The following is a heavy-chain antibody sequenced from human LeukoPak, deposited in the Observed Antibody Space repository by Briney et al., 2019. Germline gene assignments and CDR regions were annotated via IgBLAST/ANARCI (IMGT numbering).Heavy chain of an antibody. V-gene: IGHV3-23*01. CDR1: GFTFSSYA. CDR2: IGGGGGST. J-gene: IGHJ6*02. D-gene: IGHD3-22*01. CDR3: AKVHYYDSSGYYYYYYGMDV. Sequence: PGGSLRLSCEASGFTFSSYAMNWVRQAPGKGLEWVSGIGGGGGSTYYADSVKGRFTISRDNSKNTLYLQMNSLRAEDTAVYYCAKVHYYDSSGYYYYYYGMDVWGQGTTVTVSS.